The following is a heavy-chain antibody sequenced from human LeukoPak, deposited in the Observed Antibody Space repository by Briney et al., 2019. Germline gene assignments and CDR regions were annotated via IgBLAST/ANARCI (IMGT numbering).Heavy chain of an antibody. D-gene: IGHD3-3*01. CDR1: GFIFTNYF. J-gene: IGHJ4*02. CDR3: ATDRGWRTSGYYLYYFEY. Sequence: GGSLRLSCAASGFIFTNYFMSWVRQAPGKGLEWVASIKHDGSEKYYGDSVRGRFTISRDNTKNSLYLQMSSLRAEDTAVYYCATDRGWRTSGYYLYYFEYWGQGTLVTFSS. V-gene: IGHV3-7*01. CDR2: IKHDGSEK.